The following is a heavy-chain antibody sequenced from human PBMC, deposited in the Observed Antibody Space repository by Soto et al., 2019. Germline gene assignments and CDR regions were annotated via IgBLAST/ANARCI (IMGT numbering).Heavy chain of an antibody. CDR2: ISSNGGST. CDR3: ARGANWVDI. J-gene: IGHJ3*02. CDR1: GFTFSSYA. D-gene: IGHD7-27*01. V-gene: IGHV3-64*01. Sequence: PGGSLRLSCAASGFTFSSYAMHWVRQAPGKGLEYVSAISSNGGSTYYANSVKGRFTISRDNSKNTLYLQMGSLRAEDMAVYYCARGANWVDIWGQGTMVTVSS.